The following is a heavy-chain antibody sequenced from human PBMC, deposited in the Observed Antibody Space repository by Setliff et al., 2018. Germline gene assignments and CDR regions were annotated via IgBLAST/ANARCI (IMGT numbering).Heavy chain of an antibody. V-gene: IGHV3-7*01. Sequence: GGSLRLSCAASRFTFSNYWMSWVRQAPGKGLEWVANIKEDGSEKYYVDSVKGRFTISRDNAKNSLDLQMDSLRGEDTAVYYCVSVEYNWNRALDAFDIWGQGTMVTVSS. CDR2: IKEDGSEK. D-gene: IGHD1-20*01. CDR3: VSVEYNWNRALDAFDI. CDR1: RFTFSNYW. J-gene: IGHJ3*02.